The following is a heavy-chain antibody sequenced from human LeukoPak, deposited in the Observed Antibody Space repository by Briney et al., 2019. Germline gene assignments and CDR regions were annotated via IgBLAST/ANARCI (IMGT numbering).Heavy chain of an antibody. Sequence: SETLSLTCTVSGGSIRSSNYYWGWIRQPPGKGLEWIGSIYYSGSTYYNPSLKSRVTISVDTSKNQFSLKLSSVTAADTAVYYCAILHIVGATTTFDNWGQGTLVNVSS. CDR2: IYYSGST. J-gene: IGHJ4*02. D-gene: IGHD1-26*01. CDR1: GGSIRSSNYY. CDR3: AILHIVGATTTFDN. V-gene: IGHV4-39*07.